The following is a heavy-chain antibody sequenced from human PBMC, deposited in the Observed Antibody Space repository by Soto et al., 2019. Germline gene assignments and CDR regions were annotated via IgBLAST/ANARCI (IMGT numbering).Heavy chain of an antibody. Sequence: ASVKVSCKASGYTFTSYGISWVRQAPGQGLEWMGWISAYNGNTNYAQKLQGRVTMTTDTSTSTAYMELRSLRSDDTAVYYCARDIAGRYYDSSGYFDYWGQGTLVTVPQ. CDR3: ARDIAGRYYDSSGYFDY. V-gene: IGHV1-18*01. J-gene: IGHJ4*02. CDR1: GYTFTSYG. CDR2: ISAYNGNT. D-gene: IGHD3-22*01.